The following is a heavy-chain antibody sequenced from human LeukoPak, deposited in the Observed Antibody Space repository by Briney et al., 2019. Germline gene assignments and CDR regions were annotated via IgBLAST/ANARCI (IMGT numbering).Heavy chain of an antibody. D-gene: IGHD3-9*01. CDR1: GGTFSSYA. J-gene: IGHJ6*03. Sequence: SVKVSCKASGGTFSSYAISWVRQAPGQGLEWMGGIIPIFGTANYAQKFQGRVTITADKSTSTAYMELSSLRSEDTAVYYCARVVSGSSEYYDILTGYFFRGSYYYMDVWGKGTTVTVSS. V-gene: IGHV1-69*06. CDR2: IIPIFGTA. CDR3: ARVVSGSSEYYDILTGYFFRGSYYYMDV.